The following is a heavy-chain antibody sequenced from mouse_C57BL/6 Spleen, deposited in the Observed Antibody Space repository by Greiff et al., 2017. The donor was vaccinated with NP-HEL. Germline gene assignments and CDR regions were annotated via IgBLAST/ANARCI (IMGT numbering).Heavy chain of an antibody. Sequence: VMLVESGPGLVQPSQSLSITCTVSGFSLTSYGVHWVRQSPGKGLEWLGVIWSGGSTDYNAAFISRLSISKDNSKSQVFFKMNSLQADDTAIYYCARGTGKGYFDVWGTGTTVTVSS. CDR1: GFSLTSYG. V-gene: IGHV2-2*01. J-gene: IGHJ1*03. CDR3: ARGTGKGYFDV. CDR2: IWSGGST. D-gene: IGHD4-1*01.